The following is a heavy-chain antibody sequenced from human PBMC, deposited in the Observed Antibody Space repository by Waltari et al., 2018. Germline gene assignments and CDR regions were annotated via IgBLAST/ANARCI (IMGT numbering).Heavy chain of an antibody. CDR1: GGSIRSSNW. D-gene: IGHD1-26*01. CDR3: ARFARSGSYRKGDAFDI. Sequence: QVQLQESGPGLVKPSGTLSLTCAVSGGSIRSSNWWSWVRQPPGKGLEWIGEIYHSGSTNYNPSLKSRVTISVDKSKNQFSLKLSSVTAADTAVYYCARFARSGSYRKGDAFDIWGQGTMVTVSS. V-gene: IGHV4-4*02. J-gene: IGHJ3*02. CDR2: IYHSGST.